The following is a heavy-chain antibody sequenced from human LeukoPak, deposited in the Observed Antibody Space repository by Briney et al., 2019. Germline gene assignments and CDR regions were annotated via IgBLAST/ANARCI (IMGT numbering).Heavy chain of an antibody. V-gene: IGHV1-2*02. D-gene: IGHD6-13*01. CDR2: INPNSGGT. Sequence: ASVKVSCKASGYTFTGYYMHWVRQAPGQGLEWMGWINPNSGGTNYAQKFQGRVTMTRDTSISTACMELSRLRSDDTAVYYCARGDSSSWLIDYWGQGTLVTVSS. J-gene: IGHJ4*02. CDR1: GYTFTGYY. CDR3: ARGDSSSWLIDY.